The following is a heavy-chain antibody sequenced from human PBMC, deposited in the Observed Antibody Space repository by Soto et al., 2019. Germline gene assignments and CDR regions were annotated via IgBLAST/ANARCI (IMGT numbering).Heavy chain of an antibody. Sequence: QVTLKESGPVLVKPTETLTLTCTVSGFSLSNARMGVSWIRQPPGKALEWLAHIFSNDEKSYSTSLKSRLTIPKDTSKSQVVLTMTNMDPVDTATYYCARYYYDSSGYSHFDYWGQGTLVTVSS. CDR3: ARYYYDSSGYSHFDY. V-gene: IGHV2-26*01. J-gene: IGHJ4*02. CDR1: GFSLSNARMG. CDR2: IFSNDEK. D-gene: IGHD3-22*01.